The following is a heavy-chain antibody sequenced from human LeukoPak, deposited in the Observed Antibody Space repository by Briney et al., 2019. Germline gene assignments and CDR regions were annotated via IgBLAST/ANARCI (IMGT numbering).Heavy chain of an antibody. J-gene: IGHJ4*02. Sequence: GSLRLSCAASGFTFSRYSMNWVRQAPGKGGEWGGEIHYTGATSYNPSLNSRATISIDTSNNQVSLKLSSVTAADTAVYYCARGNILSGYCFDFWGQGALVTVSS. D-gene: IGHD3-9*01. CDR2: IHYTGAT. CDR3: ARGNILSGYCFDF. V-gene: IGHV4-34*01. CDR1: GFTFSRYS.